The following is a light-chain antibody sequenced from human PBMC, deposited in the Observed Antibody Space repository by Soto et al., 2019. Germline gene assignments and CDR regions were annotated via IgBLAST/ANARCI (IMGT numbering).Light chain of an antibody. Sequence: QSVLTQPASVSGSPGLSIAISCTGTSRDVGGYNSVSWYQQQPGKVPKLMIYDVSNRPSGLSNRFSGSKSGNTASLTISGRQAEDEGDYYCSSYTTGGSYVFGTGTKVTVL. V-gene: IGLV2-14*01. CDR3: SSYTTGGSYV. CDR1: SRDVGGYNS. CDR2: DVS. J-gene: IGLJ1*01.